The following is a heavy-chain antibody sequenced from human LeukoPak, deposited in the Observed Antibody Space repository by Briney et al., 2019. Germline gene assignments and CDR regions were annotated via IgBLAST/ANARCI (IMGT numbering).Heavy chain of an antibody. CDR3: ARDQGVAMVRGVTAYYGMDV. D-gene: IGHD3-10*01. CDR2: IYYSGST. J-gene: IGHJ6*04. V-gene: IGHV4-59*01. Sequence: SETLSLTCTVSGGSISGYYWSWIRQPPGKGLEWIGYIYYSGSTNYNPSLKSRVTISVDTSKNQFSLKLSSVTAADTAVYYCARDQGVAMVRGVTAYYGMDVWGKGTTVTVSS. CDR1: GGSISGYY.